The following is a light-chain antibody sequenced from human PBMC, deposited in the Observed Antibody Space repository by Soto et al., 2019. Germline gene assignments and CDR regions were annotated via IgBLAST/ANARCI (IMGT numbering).Light chain of an antibody. CDR2: RNN. Sequence: QSVLTQPPSASGTPGQRVTISCSGRRSNIGSNYVYWYQQLPGTVPKLLIYRNNQRVSRVPDRFSRSKSDTSASLAISGLRSEDEADYYCAARDDSLSVLYVFGTGTKVTVL. CDR1: RSNIGSNY. CDR3: AARDDSLSVLYV. V-gene: IGLV1-47*01. J-gene: IGLJ1*01.